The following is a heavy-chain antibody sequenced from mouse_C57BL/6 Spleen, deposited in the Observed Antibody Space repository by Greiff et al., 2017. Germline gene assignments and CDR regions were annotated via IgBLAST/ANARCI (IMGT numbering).Heavy chain of an antibody. CDR3: ARGGDYYVCYAMYY. CDR1: GYTFTSYG. Sequence: QVQLQQSGAELARPGASVKLSCKASGYTFTSYGISWVKQRTGQGLEWIGEIYPRSGNTYYNEKFKGKATLTADKSSSTAYMELRSLTSEDSSVYFCARGGDYYVCYAMYYWGQGTSVTVSS. J-gene: IGHJ4*01. V-gene: IGHV1-81*01. D-gene: IGHD1-1*01. CDR2: IYPRSGNT.